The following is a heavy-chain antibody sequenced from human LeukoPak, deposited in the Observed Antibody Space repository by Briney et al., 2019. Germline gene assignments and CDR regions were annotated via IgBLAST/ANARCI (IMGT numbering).Heavy chain of an antibody. D-gene: IGHD5-24*01. CDR2: IKQDGSEK. J-gene: IGHJ4*02. CDR1: GFTFSSYW. V-gene: IGHV3-7*01. Sequence: AGSLRLSCAASGFTFSSYWMSWVRQAPGKGLEWVANIKQDGSEKYYVDSVKGRFTISRDNAKNSLYLQMNSLRAEDTAVYYCARDVGWLQYQTTPAHSYFDYWGQGTLVTVSS. CDR3: ARDVGWLQYQTTPAHSYFDY.